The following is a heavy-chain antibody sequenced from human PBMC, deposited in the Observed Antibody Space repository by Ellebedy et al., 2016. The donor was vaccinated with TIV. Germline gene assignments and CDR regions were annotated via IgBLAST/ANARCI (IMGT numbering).Heavy chain of an antibody. Sequence: GGSLRLXCAASGFPFNTYAIHWVRQAPGKGLEWVAVISYDGSNRYYADSVKGRFTISRDNSKSRLDLLMDSLRPEDTAVYYCAKDAEYDGSGNYSYFDYWGQGALVTVSS. J-gene: IGHJ4*02. CDR3: AKDAEYDGSGNYSYFDY. CDR2: ISYDGSNR. V-gene: IGHV3-30-3*02. D-gene: IGHD3-22*01. CDR1: GFPFNTYA.